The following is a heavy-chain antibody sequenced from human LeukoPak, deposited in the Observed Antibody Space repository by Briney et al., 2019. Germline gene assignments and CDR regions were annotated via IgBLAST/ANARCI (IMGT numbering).Heavy chain of an antibody. CDR2: INHSGST. J-gene: IGHJ4*02. V-gene: IGHV4-34*01. CDR1: GGSFSGYY. D-gene: IGHD2-2*02. CDR3: ARVQYQLLYPFMIFYYFDY. Sequence: SETLSLTCAVYGGSFSGYYWSWIRQPPGKGLEWIGEINHSGSTNYNPSLKSRVTISVDTSKNQFSLKLSSVTAADTAMYYCARVQYQLLYPFMIFYYFDYWGQGTLVTVSS.